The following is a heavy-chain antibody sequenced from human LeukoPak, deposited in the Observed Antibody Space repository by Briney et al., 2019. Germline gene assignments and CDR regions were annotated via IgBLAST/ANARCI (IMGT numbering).Heavy chain of an antibody. Sequence: SETLSLTCTVSGGSISSSSYYWGWIRQPPGKGLEWIGSIYYSGSTYYNPSLKSRVTISVDTSKNQFSLKLSSVTAADTAVYYCARGFSVPYYFDYWGQGTLVTVSS. CDR3: ARGFSVPYYFDY. J-gene: IGHJ4*02. D-gene: IGHD3-3*01. CDR2: IYYSGST. CDR1: GGSISSSSYY. V-gene: IGHV4-39*01.